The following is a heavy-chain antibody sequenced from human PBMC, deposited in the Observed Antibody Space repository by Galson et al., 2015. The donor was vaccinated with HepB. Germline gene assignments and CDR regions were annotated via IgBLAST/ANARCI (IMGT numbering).Heavy chain of an antibody. Sequence: SLRLSCAASGFTFSSYSMNWVRLAPGKGLEWVSSISSSSSYIYYADSVKGRFTISRDNAKNSLYLQMNSLRAEDTAVYYCARNSDIPNWFDPWGQGTLVTVSS. CDR3: ARNSDIPNWFDP. CDR1: GFTFSSYS. D-gene: IGHD3-9*01. J-gene: IGHJ5*02. CDR2: ISSSSSYI. V-gene: IGHV3-21*01.